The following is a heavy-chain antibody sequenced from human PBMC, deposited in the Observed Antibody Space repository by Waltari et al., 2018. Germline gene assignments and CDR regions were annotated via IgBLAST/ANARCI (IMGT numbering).Heavy chain of an antibody. CDR3: ARGGGYSGSYYYFDY. D-gene: IGHD1-26*01. V-gene: IGHV4-59*01. Sequence: QVQLQESGPGLVKPSETLSLTCTVSGGPISSSYWRWIRKHPGNVLEWIGYIFYSVSTNYNPSLKSRVTISVDTSKNHFSLKLSSVTAADTAVYYCARGGGYSGSYYYFDYWGQGTLVTVSS. CDR2: IFYSVST. CDR1: GGPISSSY. J-gene: IGHJ4*02.